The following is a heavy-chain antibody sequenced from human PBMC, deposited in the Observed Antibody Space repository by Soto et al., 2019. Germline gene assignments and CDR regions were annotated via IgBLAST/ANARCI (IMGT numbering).Heavy chain of an antibody. CDR2: IKSDGSST. Sequence: EVQLVESGGGLVQPGGSLRLSCAASGFTFSSYWMHWFRQAPGKGLVWVSRIKSDGSSTSNADSVKGRFTISRENAKNTLYLQMNSLRAEDTAVYYCARGGSIAARWMGYWGQGTLDTVSS. D-gene: IGHD6-6*01. CDR1: GFTFSSYW. V-gene: IGHV3-74*01. CDR3: ARGGSIAARWMGY. J-gene: IGHJ4*02.